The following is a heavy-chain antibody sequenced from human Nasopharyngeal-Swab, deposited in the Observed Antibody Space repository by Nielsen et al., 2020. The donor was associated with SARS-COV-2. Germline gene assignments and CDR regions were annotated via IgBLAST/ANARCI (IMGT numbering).Heavy chain of an antibody. J-gene: IGHJ6*02. V-gene: IGHV3-21*01. CDR1: GCTFNNYN. CDR2: ISSSRSYI. Sequence: GGSMRLSCAASGCTFNNYNFNWVRQAPGKGLEWVSSISSSRSYIYYADSEKGRFTISRDNAKNSLYLQMNSLRAEDTAVYYCARDGLDYDFWSAYFMDVWGQGTPVTVSS. CDR3: ARDGLDYDFWSAYFMDV. D-gene: IGHD3-3*01.